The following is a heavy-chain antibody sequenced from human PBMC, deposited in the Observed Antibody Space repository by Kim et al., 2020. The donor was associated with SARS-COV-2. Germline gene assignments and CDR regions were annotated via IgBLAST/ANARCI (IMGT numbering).Heavy chain of an antibody. D-gene: IGHD4-17*01. V-gene: IGHV3-30-3*01. J-gene: IGHJ6*02. CDR2: ISYDGSNK. Sequence: GGSLRLSCAASGFTFSSYAMHWVRQAPGKGLEWVAVISYDGSNKYYADSVKGRFTISRDNSKNTLYLQMNSLRAEDTAVYYCARDRYRINGDYEGYYYGMDVWGQGTTVTVSS. CDR3: ARDRYRINGDYEGYYYGMDV. CDR1: GFTFSSYA.